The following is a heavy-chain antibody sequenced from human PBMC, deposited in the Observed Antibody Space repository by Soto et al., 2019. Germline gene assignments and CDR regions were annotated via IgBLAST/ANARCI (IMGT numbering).Heavy chain of an antibody. D-gene: IGHD3-10*01. J-gene: IGHJ6*02. CDR1: GVSFNNNG. V-gene: IGHV1-69*01. CDR3: ARVLYYGSGSYSPYGMDV. CDR2: VSPPFRTS. Sequence: QVQLVQSGAEVKKPGSSVKVSCKTSGVSFNNNGIGWVRQAPGHGLEWMGGVSPPFRTSNYARKFQGRISITAYASTGTVNMELSSLTYEDTAQYYCARVLYYGSGSYSPYGMDVWGQGTTVTVSS.